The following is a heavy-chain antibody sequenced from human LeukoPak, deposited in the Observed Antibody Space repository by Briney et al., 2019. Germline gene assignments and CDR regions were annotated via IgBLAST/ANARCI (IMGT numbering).Heavy chain of an antibody. D-gene: IGHD5-12*01. CDR3: ARVPGGYDTLYDY. CDR1: GFSISDHC. Sequence: PGGSLRLSCAASGFSISDHCMSWVRQAPGKAPEWVSYITPEKTFHYIDSVKGRFTISRDNAKNSLYLQMNSLSAEDTAVYYCARVPGGYDTLYDYWGQGTLVTVSS. J-gene: IGHJ4*02. V-gene: IGHV3-69-1*02. CDR2: ITPEKTF.